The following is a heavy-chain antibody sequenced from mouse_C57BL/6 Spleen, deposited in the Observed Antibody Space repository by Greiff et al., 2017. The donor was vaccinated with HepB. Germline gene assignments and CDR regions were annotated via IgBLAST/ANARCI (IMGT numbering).Heavy chain of an antibody. V-gene: IGHV1-18*01. J-gene: IGHJ3*01. CDR3: ARGIGSSWLAY. CDR2: INPNNGGT. D-gene: IGHD1-1*01. Sequence: EVQLQQSGPELVKPGASVKIPCKASGYTFTDYNMDWVKQSHGKSLEWIGDINPNNGGTIYNQKFKGKATLTVDKSSSTAYMELRSLTSEDTAVYYCARGIGSSWLAYWGQGTLVTVSA. CDR1: GYTFTDYN.